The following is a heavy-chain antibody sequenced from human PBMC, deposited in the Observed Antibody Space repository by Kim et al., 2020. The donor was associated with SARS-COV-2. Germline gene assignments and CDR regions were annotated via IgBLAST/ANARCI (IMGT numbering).Heavy chain of an antibody. CDR1: GYTFTSYA. J-gene: IGHJ5*02. Sequence: ASVKVSCKASGYTFTSYAMHWVRQAPGQRLEWMGWINAGNGNTKYSQKFQGRVTITRDTSASTAYMELSSLRSEDTAVYYCARGRSMWELSRWSCWFDPWGQGTLVTVSS. V-gene: IGHV1-3*01. CDR2: INAGNGNT. D-gene: IGHD1-26*01. CDR3: ARGRSMWELSRWSCWFDP.